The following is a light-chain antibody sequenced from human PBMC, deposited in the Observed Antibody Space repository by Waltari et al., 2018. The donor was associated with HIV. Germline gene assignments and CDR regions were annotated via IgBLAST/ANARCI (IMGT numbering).Light chain of an antibody. CDR1: SSNIGRNS. CDR3: AAWDDSLKGYV. V-gene: IGLV1-44*01. CDR2: NNN. Sequence: QSVLTQPPSESGPPGQRVTISCSGSSSNIGRNSVNWYQQLPGTAPKVLMFNNNQRPSGVPDRFSGSKSGTSASLAISGLQSDDEADYYCAAWDDSLKGYVFGTGTGVTIL. J-gene: IGLJ1*01.